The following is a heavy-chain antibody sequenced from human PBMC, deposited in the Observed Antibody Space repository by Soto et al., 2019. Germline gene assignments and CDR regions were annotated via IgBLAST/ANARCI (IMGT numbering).Heavy chain of an antibody. V-gene: IGHV3-23*01. D-gene: IGHD6-19*01. CDR3: AKSYSSGWYGYFDY. CDR2: ISGSGGST. Sequence: GGSLRLSCAASGFTFSSYAMSWVLQAPGKGLEWVSAISGSGGSTYYADSVKGRFTISRDNSKNTLYLQMNSLRAEDTAVYYCAKSYSSGWYGYFDYWGQGTLVTVSS. J-gene: IGHJ4*02. CDR1: GFTFSSYA.